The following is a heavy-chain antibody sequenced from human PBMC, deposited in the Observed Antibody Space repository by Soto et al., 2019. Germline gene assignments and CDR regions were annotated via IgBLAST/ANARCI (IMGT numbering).Heavy chain of an antibody. CDR1: GGSVYSNGHY. CDR3: GKILVGATGHTDADS. D-gene: IGHD2-15*01. V-gene: IGHV4-39*01. CDR2: IDNNGVT. J-gene: IGHJ4*02. Sequence: PSETLSLTCIVSGGSVYSNGHYWGWIRQPPGKGLGWIGSIDNNGVTNYNSSLKSRVTISRDTSKNQFSLRLTSVTAADTAVYYCGKILVGATGHTDADSWGPGTLVTVSS.